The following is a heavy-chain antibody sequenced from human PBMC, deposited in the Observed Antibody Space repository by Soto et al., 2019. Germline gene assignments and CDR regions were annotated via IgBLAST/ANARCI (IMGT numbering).Heavy chain of an antibody. V-gene: IGHV1-8*01. D-gene: IGHD5-18*01. CDR2: MNPNSGNA. CDR3: AREGPLDTAMVSDAFDI. Sequence: ASVKVSCKASGYTFTSYDIDWVRQATGQGLEWMGWMNPNSGNAGYAQKFQGRVTMTRNTSISTAYMELSSLRSGDTAVYYCAREGPLDTAMVSDAFDIWGQGTMVTVSS. CDR1: GYTFTSYD. J-gene: IGHJ3*02.